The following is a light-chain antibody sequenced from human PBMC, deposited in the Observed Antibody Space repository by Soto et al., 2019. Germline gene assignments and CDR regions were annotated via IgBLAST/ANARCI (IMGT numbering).Light chain of an antibody. CDR3: SSYTNINTRACV. CDR2: DVS. J-gene: IGLJ1*01. V-gene: IGLV2-14*03. Sequence: QSVLTQPASVSGSPGQSITISCTGTNSDIGDYNYVSWYQQHPGKAPKLMISDVSNRPSGVSSRFSGSKSGNTASLTISGLQAEDEAEYYCSSYTNINTRACVFGTGTRSPS. CDR1: NSDIGDYNY.